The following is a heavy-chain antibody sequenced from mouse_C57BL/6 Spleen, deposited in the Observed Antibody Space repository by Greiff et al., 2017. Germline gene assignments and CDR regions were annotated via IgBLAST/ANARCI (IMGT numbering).Heavy chain of an antibody. J-gene: IGHJ4*01. CDR3: AREVLRGSMDY. V-gene: IGHV1-55*01. CDR2: IYPGSGST. CDR1: GYTFTSYW. Sequence: QVQLKQPGAELVKPGASVKMSCKASGYTFTSYWITWVKQRPGQGLKWIGDIYPGSGSTNYNEKFKSKATLTVDTSSSTAYMQLSSLTSEDSAVYYCAREVLRGSMDYWGQGTSVTVSS. D-gene: IGHD1-1*01.